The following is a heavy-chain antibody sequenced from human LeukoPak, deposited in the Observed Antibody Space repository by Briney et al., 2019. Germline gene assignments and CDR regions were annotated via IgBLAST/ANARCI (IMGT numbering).Heavy chain of an antibody. CDR3: ARGWNYDSSGYYYLAY. CDR1: GYIFTSQY. CDR2: IDPSTGRT. J-gene: IGHJ4*02. Sequence: ASVKVSCKASGYIFTSQYMYWVRQAPGQGLEWMGIIDPSTGRTSYAEEFQDRVTMTRDTSTSTFYMELSSLRSEDSAVYYCARGWNYDSSGYYYLAYWGQGTLVIVSS. D-gene: IGHD3-22*01. V-gene: IGHV1-46*01.